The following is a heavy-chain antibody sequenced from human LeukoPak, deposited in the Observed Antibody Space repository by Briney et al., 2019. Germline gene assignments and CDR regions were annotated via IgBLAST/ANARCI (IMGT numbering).Heavy chain of an antibody. CDR1: GYTFTGYY. J-gene: IGHJ6*03. V-gene: IGHV1-2*02. CDR3: ARGAGTVFYYYMDV. CDR2: INPNSGGT. Sequence: ASVKVSCKASGYTFTGYYMHWVRQAPGQGLEWMGWINPNSGGTNYAQKFQGRVTMTRDTSASTAYMELSSLRSEDMAVYYCARGAGTVFYYYMDVWGKGTTVTVSS. D-gene: IGHD6-13*01.